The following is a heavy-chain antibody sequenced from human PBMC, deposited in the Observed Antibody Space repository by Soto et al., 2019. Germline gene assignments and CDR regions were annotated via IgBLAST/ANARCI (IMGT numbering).Heavy chain of an antibody. CDR2: ISGSDGST. D-gene: IGHD6-13*01. Sequence: VSLRLSCVASGFSFSSYAMSWVRQAPGKGLEWVSVISGSDGSTYYADSVKGRFTISRDNSKSTLYLQMNSLRAEDTAVYYCAKDRERDAWYEDYWGQGTLVTSPQ. J-gene: IGHJ4*02. CDR3: AKDRERDAWYEDY. CDR1: GFSFSSYA. V-gene: IGHV3-23*01.